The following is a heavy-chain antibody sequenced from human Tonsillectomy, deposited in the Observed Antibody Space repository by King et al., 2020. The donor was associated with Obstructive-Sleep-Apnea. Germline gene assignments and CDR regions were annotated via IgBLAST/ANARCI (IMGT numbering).Heavy chain of an antibody. CDR1: GGSISSNSW. CDR3: ARAIDYYYYGMDV. J-gene: IGHJ6*02. Sequence: QLQESGPGLLKPSGTLSLTCAVSGGSISSNSWWSWVRQPPGKGLEWIGGIYHSGSTNYNPSLKSRVTISVDKSKNQFSLKLSSVTAADTAVYYCARAIDYYYYGMDVWGLGTTVTVSS. CDR2: IYHSGST. D-gene: IGHD3-22*01. V-gene: IGHV4-4*02.